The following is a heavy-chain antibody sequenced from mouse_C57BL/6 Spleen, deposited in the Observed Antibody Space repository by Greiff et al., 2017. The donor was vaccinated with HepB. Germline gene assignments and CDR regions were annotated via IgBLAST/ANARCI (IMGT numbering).Heavy chain of an antibody. D-gene: IGHD2-4*01. J-gene: IGHJ3*01. CDR3: AKDEDDDDVAWFAY. Sequence: EVQLQQSGPVLVKPGASVKMSCKASGYTFTDYYMNWVKQSHGKSLEWIGVINPYNGGTSYNQKFKGKATLTVDKSSSTAYMELNSLTSEDSAVYYCAKDEDDDDVAWFAYWGQGTLVTVSA. V-gene: IGHV1-19*01. CDR1: GYTFTDYY. CDR2: INPYNGGT.